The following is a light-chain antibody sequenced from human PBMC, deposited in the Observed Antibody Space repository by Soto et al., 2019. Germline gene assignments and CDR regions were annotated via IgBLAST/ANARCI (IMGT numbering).Light chain of an antibody. V-gene: IGKV3-20*01. Sequence: EIVLTQSPGTLSLSPGERATLSCRASQSVSSNYLAWYQQKPGQAPRLLIYGASSRATGIPDRFSGSGSETDFTLTISRLEPEDFAVYYCQQYGSSRWTFGQGTKVDIK. CDR1: QSVSSNY. J-gene: IGKJ1*01. CDR2: GAS. CDR3: QQYGSSRWT.